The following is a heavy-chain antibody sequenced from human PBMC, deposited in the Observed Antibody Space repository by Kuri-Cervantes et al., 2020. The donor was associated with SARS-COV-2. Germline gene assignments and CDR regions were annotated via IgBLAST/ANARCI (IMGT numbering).Heavy chain of an antibody. J-gene: IGHJ6*03. V-gene: IGHV3-23*01. CDR1: RFTFNEYA. D-gene: IGHD2-2*02. CDR2: ISGSGGST. Sequence: GESLKISCAASRFTFNEYAMSWVRQAPGKGLEWVSAISGSGGSTYYADSVKGRFTISRDNSKNTLYLQMNSLRAEDTAVYYCAKLPVRYQLLYGYYYYMDVWGKGTTVTVSS. CDR3: AKLPVRYQLLYGYYYYMDV.